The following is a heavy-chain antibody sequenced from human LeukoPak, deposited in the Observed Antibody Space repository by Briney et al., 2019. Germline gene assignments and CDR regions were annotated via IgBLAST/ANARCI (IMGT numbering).Heavy chain of an antibody. CDR1: GGSFSGYY. J-gene: IGHJ4*02. V-gene: IGHV4-34*01. CDR2: INHSGST. Sequence: SETLTLTCAVYGGSFSGYYWSWIRQPPGKGLEWIGEINHSGSTNYNPSLKSRVTMSIDTSKNQFSLNLRSVTAADSAVYYCARGGVTVIVVAIWGQGTLVTVSS. D-gene: IGHD3-22*01. CDR3: ARGGVTVIVVAI.